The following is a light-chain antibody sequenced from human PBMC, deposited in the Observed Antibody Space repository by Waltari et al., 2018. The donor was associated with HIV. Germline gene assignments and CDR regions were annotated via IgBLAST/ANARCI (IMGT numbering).Light chain of an antibody. J-gene: IGKJ4*01. V-gene: IGKV1-13*02. Sequence: AIQLTQSPSSLSASVGDRVTITCRASQGISSALAWYQQKPGKPPKVLIYDASSLASGVPSRFSGSGSGTDFTLTISRLQPEDFATYYCQRFDSYPFTFGGGTKVEIK. CDR3: QRFDSYPFT. CDR2: DAS. CDR1: QGISSA.